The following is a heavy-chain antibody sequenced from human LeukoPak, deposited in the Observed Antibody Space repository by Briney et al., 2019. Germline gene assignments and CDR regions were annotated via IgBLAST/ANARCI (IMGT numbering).Heavy chain of an antibody. V-gene: IGHV3-21*01. D-gene: IGHD3-22*01. CDR2: ISSSSSYI. CDR1: GFTFSSYS. J-gene: IGHJ4*02. CDR3: ASGRSDSSGYWPYYFDY. Sequence: PGGSLRLSCAASGFTFSSYSMNWVRQAPGKGLEWVSSISSSSSYIYYADSVKGRFTISRDNAKNSLYLQMNSLRAEDTAVYYCASGRSDSSGYWPYYFDYWGREPWSPSPQ.